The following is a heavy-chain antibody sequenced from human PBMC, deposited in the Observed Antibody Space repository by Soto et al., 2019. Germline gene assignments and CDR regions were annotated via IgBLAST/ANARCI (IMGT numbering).Heavy chain of an antibody. V-gene: IGHV1-58*01. CDR2: IVVGSGNP. CDR1: GFTFPSSA. Sequence: SVKVSCKASGFTFPSSAVQWVRQARGQRLERIGWIVVGSGNPNYAQKFQERVTITRDMSKSTAYMELSSLRSEDTAVYYCAVRLSSSWQYYFDYWGQGTLVTVSS. CDR3: AVRLSSSWQYYFDY. D-gene: IGHD6-13*01. J-gene: IGHJ4*02.